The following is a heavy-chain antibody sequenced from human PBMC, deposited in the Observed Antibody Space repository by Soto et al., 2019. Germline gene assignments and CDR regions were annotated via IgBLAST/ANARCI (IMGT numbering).Heavy chain of an antibody. D-gene: IGHD3-22*01. CDR3: ARSGTYYYDSSGYYPLGY. J-gene: IGHJ4*02. V-gene: IGHV1-69*12. Sequence: QVQLVQSGAEVKKPGSSVKVSCKASGGTFSSYAISWVRQAPGQGLEWMGGIIPIFGTANYAQKFQGRVTITADESTSTAYMDLSSLRSEDTAVYYCARSGTYYYDSSGYYPLGYWGQGTLVTVSS. CDR1: GGTFSSYA. CDR2: IIPIFGTA.